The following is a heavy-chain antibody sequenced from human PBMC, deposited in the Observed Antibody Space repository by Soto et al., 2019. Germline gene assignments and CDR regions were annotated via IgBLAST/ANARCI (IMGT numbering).Heavy chain of an antibody. Sequence: QVQLVASGGGVVQPGRSLRLSCTASGFTFSSYEMHWVRQAPGKGLEWVAIISYDGGNKYYADSVKGRFTMSRDNSKNTMDLQMDSLRVGDTAVYYCARPAALSYHGIDVWGQGTTVTVSS. V-gene: IGHV3-30-3*01. J-gene: IGHJ6*02. CDR2: ISYDGGNK. D-gene: IGHD6-13*01. CDR1: GFTFSSYE. CDR3: ARPAALSYHGIDV.